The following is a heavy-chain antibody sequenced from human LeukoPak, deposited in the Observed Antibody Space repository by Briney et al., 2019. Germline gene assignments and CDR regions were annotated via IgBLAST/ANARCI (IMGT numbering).Heavy chain of an antibody. Sequence: PSETLSLTCTVSGGSISSGGYYWSWIRQHPGKGLEWIGYIYYSGSTYYNPSLKSRVTISVDTSKNQFSLKLSSVTAADTAVYYCARLKRSYGDYVYSWFDPWGQGTLVTVSS. CDR1: GGSISSGGYY. CDR3: ARLKRSYGDYVYSWFDP. J-gene: IGHJ5*02. CDR2: IYYSGST. V-gene: IGHV4-31*03. D-gene: IGHD4-17*01.